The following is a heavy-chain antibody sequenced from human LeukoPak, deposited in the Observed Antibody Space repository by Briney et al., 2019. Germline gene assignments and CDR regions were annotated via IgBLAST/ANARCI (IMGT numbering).Heavy chain of an antibody. CDR3: VRSYYSDSSGYFFDY. CDR2: VDWDDDK. Sequence: SGPTLVNPTQTLTLTCTFSGFSHSTSEMCVNWIRQPPGKALEWLARVDWDDDKYYSTSLKTRLTISKDTSKSQVVLTMTNMDPVDTATYYCVRSYYSDSSGYFFDYWGQGTLVTVSS. D-gene: IGHD3-22*01. V-gene: IGHV2-70*11. CDR1: GFSHSTSEMC. J-gene: IGHJ4*02.